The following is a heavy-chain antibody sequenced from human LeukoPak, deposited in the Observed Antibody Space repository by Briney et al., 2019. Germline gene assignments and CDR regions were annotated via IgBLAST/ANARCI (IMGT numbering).Heavy chain of an antibody. CDR3: ATEQWYSSSWDPFDY. Sequence: ASVKVSCKVSGYTLTELSMHWVRQAPGKGLEWMGGFDPEDGETIYAQKFQGRVTMTEDTSTDTAYMELSSPRSEDTAVYYCATEQWYSSSWDPFDYWGQGTLVTVSS. J-gene: IGHJ4*02. CDR2: FDPEDGET. CDR1: GYTLTELS. D-gene: IGHD6-13*01. V-gene: IGHV1-24*01.